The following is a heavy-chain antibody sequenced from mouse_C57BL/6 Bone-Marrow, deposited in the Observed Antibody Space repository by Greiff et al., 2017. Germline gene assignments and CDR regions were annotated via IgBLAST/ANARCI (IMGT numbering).Heavy chain of an antibody. CDR3: ARHFSYGSRGAMDY. J-gene: IGHJ4*01. CDR2: ISNGGGST. D-gene: IGHD1-1*01. V-gene: IGHV5-12*01. Sequence: EVQVVESGGGLVQPGGSLKLSCAASGFTFSDYYMYWVRQTPEKRLEWVAYISNGGGSTYYPDTVKGRFTISRDNDKNTLYLQMGRLKSEDTDVYYCARHFSYGSRGAMDYWGQGTSVTVSA. CDR1: GFTFSDYY.